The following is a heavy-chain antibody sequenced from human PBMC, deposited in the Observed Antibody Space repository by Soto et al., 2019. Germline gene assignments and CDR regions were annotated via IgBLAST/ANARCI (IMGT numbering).Heavy chain of an antibody. CDR3: ARDPYYYDSSGYQGSYFDY. CDR2: IYYSGST. D-gene: IGHD3-22*01. V-gene: IGHV4-31*03. Sequence: SETLSLTCTVSGGSISSGGYYWSWIRQHPGRGLEWIGYIYYSGSTYYNPSLKSRVTISVDTSKNQFSLKLSSVTAADTAVYYCARDPYYYDSSGYQGSYFDYWGQGTLVTVSS. J-gene: IGHJ4*02. CDR1: GGSISSGGYY.